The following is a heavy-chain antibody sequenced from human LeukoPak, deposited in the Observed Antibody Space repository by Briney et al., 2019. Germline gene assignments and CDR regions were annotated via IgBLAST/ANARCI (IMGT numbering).Heavy chain of an antibody. CDR1: GGTFSSYA. CDR3: ATAGGSVFGGVGAFDI. J-gene: IGHJ3*02. D-gene: IGHD2-8*02. Sequence: ASVKVSCKASGGTFSSYAISWVRQAPGQGLEWMGVIIPIFGTANYAQKFQGRVTITADESTSTAYMELSSLRSEDTAVYYCATAGGSVFGGVGAFDIWGQGTMVTVSS. V-gene: IGHV1-69*13. CDR2: IIPIFGTA.